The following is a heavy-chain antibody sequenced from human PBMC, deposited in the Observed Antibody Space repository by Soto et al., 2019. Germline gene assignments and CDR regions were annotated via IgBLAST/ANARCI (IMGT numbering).Heavy chain of an antibody. V-gene: IGHV4-34*01. Sequence: SETLSLTCAVYGGSFSGYYWSWIRQPPGKGLEWIGEINHSGSTNYNPSLKGRVTISVDTSKNQFSLKLSSVTAADTAVYYCARGYYDFWSGYPIDYWGQGTLVTVSS. J-gene: IGHJ4*02. CDR3: ARGYYDFWSGYPIDY. D-gene: IGHD3-3*01. CDR2: INHSGST. CDR1: GGSFSGYY.